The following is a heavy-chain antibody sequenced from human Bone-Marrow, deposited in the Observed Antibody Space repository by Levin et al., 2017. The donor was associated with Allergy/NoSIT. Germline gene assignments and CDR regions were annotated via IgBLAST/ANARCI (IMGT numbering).Heavy chain of an antibody. CDR2: ISWDGGST. CDR1: GFTFDDYT. J-gene: IGHJ4*02. Sequence: GGSLRLSCAASGFTFDDYTMHWVRQAPGKGLEWVSLISWDGGSTYYADSVKGRFTISRDNSKNSLYLQMNSLRTEDTALYYCAKSLYDSSGYWAPEAPGGIDYWGQGTLVTVSS. CDR3: AKSLYDSSGYWAPEAPGGIDY. D-gene: IGHD3-22*01. V-gene: IGHV3-43*01.